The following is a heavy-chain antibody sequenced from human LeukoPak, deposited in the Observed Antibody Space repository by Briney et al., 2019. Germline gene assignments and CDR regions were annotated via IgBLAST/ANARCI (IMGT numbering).Heavy chain of an antibody. D-gene: IGHD2-15*01. CDR3: ARDGVPYCSGGSCYLNWFDP. J-gene: IGHJ5*02. Sequence: ASVKVSCKASGYTFTSYGISWVRQAPGQGLEWMGWISAYNGNTNYVQKLQGRVTMTTDTSTSTAYMELRSLRSDDTAVYYCARDGVPYCSGGSCYLNWFDPWGQGTLVTVSS. CDR2: ISAYNGNT. V-gene: IGHV1-18*01. CDR1: GYTFTSYG.